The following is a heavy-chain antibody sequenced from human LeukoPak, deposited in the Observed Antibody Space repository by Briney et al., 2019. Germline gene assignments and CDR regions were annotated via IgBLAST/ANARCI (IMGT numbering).Heavy chain of an antibody. CDR2: ISGSLTHI. Sequence: GGSLTLSRVCSGFTYRSYSLHWIRQAPGKGLEWVSSISGSLTHIYYADSLKGRFTVSRDNAKNSLYLQMNTLRAEDTAVYYCAGDPPGSGSLRHLEYWGQGTVVTVSS. J-gene: IGHJ4*02. V-gene: IGHV3-21*01. CDR3: AGDPPGSGSLRHLEY. CDR1: GFTYRSYS. D-gene: IGHD5-12*01.